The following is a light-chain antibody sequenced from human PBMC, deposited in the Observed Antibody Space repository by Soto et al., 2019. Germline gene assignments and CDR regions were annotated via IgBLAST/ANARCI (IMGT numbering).Light chain of an antibody. CDR3: QQYGRSSGT. V-gene: IGKV3-20*01. J-gene: IGKJ1*01. Sequence: EIVLTQSPGTLSLSPGERATLSCRASQSVSSSSLAWYQQKPGQAPRLLIYGASSWATGIPDRFRGSASGTDFTFAVSRLEPEDLAVYYFQQYGRSSGTFGQRTKVEIK. CDR1: QSVSSSS. CDR2: GAS.